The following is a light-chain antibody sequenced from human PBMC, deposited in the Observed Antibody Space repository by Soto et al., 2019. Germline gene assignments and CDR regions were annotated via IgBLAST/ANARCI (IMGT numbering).Light chain of an antibody. Sequence: DIQMTQSPSSLSASVGDRVTITCQASQDISNYLNWYQQKPGKAPKLLIYDASNLETGVSSRFSGSGSRTDFTFTISSLQPEDIATYYCQQYDNLPLTFGGGTKVAIK. CDR2: DAS. V-gene: IGKV1-33*01. CDR1: QDISNY. J-gene: IGKJ4*01. CDR3: QQYDNLPLT.